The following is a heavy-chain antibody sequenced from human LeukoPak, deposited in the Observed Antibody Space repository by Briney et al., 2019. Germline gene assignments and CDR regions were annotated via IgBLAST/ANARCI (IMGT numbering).Heavy chain of an antibody. CDR1: GFTFSNAW. D-gene: IGHD5-18*01. J-gene: IGHJ4*02. CDR2: IKSKTDGGTT. Sequence: PGGSLRLSCAASGFTFSNAWMSWVRQAPGKGREWVGRIKSKTDGGTTDYAAPVKGRFTISRDDSKNTLYLQMNSLKTEDTAVYYCTTAQGYSYGYDYWGQGTLVTVSS. CDR3: TTAQGYSYGYDY. V-gene: IGHV3-15*01.